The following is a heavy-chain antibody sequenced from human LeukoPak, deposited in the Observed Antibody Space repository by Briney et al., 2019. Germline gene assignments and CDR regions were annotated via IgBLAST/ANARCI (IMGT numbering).Heavy chain of an antibody. Sequence: GGSLRLSCAASGFTFSSNGMQWVRRAPGKGLEWVAVIWYDGSKKYYTDSVKGRFTISRDNSKNTVYLQMNSLRAEDTAVYYCARLSGSHLDYWGQGTLVTVSS. V-gene: IGHV3-33*01. CDR3: ARLSGSHLDY. CDR2: IWYDGSKK. J-gene: IGHJ4*02. D-gene: IGHD1-26*01. CDR1: GFTFSSNG.